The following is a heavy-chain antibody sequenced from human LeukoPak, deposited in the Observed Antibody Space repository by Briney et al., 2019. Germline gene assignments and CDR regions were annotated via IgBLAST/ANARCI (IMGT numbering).Heavy chain of an antibody. CDR3: AKDGGTSSYIGGFFDY. Sequence: GGSLRLSCAASGFTFSSYAMGWVRQAPGKGLEYVSANSGGSTYYADSVKGRFTISRDNSKNTLYLQMNSLRAEDTAVYYCAKDGGTSSYIGGFFDYWGQGTLVTVSS. D-gene: IGHD2-2*02. J-gene: IGHJ4*02. CDR2: NSGGST. V-gene: IGHV3-23*01. CDR1: GFTFSSYA.